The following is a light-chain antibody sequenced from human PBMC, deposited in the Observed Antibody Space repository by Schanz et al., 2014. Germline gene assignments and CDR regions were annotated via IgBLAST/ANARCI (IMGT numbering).Light chain of an antibody. CDR1: QSVTTN. V-gene: IGKV3-20*01. CDR3: QQYGSSSRVT. Sequence: EVVMTQSPATLSVSPGERATLSCRASQSVTTNLAWYQQTPGQAPRLLIYDASNRATGIPARFSGSGSGTDFTLIISRLEPEDCAVYYCQQYGSSSRVTFGGGTKVEIK. J-gene: IGKJ4*01. CDR2: DAS.